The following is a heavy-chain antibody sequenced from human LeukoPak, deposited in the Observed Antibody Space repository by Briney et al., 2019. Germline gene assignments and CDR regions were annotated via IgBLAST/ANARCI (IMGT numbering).Heavy chain of an antibody. D-gene: IGHD3-22*01. CDR3: ARSSEGRYYYDSSGFSYYYYYMDV. J-gene: IGHJ6*03. CDR1: GGSISSGSYY. CDR2: IHSSGST. Sequence: SQTLSLTCTVSGGSISSGSYYWSWIRQPAGRTPEWIGRIHSSGSTNYNPSLKSRVTISVDTSKNQFSLKLSSVTAADTAVYYCARSSEGRYYYDSSGFSYYYYYMDVWGKGTTVTISS. V-gene: IGHV4-61*02.